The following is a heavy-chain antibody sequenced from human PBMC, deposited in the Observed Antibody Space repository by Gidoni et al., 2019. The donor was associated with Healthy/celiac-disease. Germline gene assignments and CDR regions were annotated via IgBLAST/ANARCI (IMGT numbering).Heavy chain of an antibody. D-gene: IGHD3-3*01. V-gene: IGHV3-30*18. CDR2: ISYDGSNK. Sequence: QVQLVESGGGVVQPGRSLRPSCAASGFPFSSYGLHLVPQAPGKGLEWVAVISYDGSNKYYADSVKGRFTISRDNSKNTLYLQMNSLRAEDTAVYYCAKDPRLLTIFGPRLGFSYYYYMDVWGKGTTVTVSS. J-gene: IGHJ6*03. CDR3: AKDPRLLTIFGPRLGFSYYYYMDV. CDR1: GFPFSSYG.